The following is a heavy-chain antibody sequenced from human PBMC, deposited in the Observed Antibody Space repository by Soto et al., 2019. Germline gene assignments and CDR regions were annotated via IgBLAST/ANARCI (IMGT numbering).Heavy chain of an antibody. V-gene: IGHV1-3*01. Sequence: ASVKVSCKASGCTFTSYAMHWVRQAHGQRLEWMGWINAGNGNTKYSQKFQGRVTITRDTSASTAYMELSSLRSEDTAVYYCARDSGYGDFVATPAFDYWGQGTLVTVSS. CDR1: GCTFTSYA. D-gene: IGHD4-17*01. CDR3: ARDSGYGDFVATPAFDY. CDR2: INAGNGNT. J-gene: IGHJ4*02.